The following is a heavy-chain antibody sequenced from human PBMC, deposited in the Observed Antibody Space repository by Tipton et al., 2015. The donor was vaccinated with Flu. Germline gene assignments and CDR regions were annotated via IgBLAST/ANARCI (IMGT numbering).Heavy chain of an antibody. J-gene: IGHJ4*02. CDR3: ATVNSFYFFVDS. Sequence: TLSLTCTVSGGSISSGSYYWSWIRQPAGKGLEWIGRIYTSGSTNYNPSLKSRVTISVDTSKNQFSLKLSSVTAADTAVFYCATVNSFYFFVDSWGQGILVTVSS. CDR1: GGSISSGSYY. CDR2: IYTSGST. V-gene: IGHV4-61*02. D-gene: IGHD2-15*01.